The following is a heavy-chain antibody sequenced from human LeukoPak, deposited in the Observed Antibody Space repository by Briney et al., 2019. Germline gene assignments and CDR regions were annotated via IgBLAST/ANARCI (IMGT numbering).Heavy chain of an antibody. D-gene: IGHD1-1*01. J-gene: IGHJ4*02. Sequence: ASVKVSCKASGYTFTGYYMHWVRQAPGQGLEWKGWINPNSGGTNYAQKFQGRVTMTRDTSISTAYMELSRLRSDDTAVYYCARGGTTGTTVAVDYWGQRTLVTVSS. V-gene: IGHV1-2*02. CDR3: ARGGTTGTTVAVDY. CDR1: GYTFTGYY. CDR2: INPNSGGT.